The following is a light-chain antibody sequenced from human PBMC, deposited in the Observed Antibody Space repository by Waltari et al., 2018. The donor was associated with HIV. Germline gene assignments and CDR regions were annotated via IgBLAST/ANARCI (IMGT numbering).Light chain of an antibody. CDR3: QQRRNWPKT. CDR1: QSVSSY. CDR2: DAS. J-gene: IGKJ1*01. Sequence: EIVLTQSPATLSLSPGERATLSCRASQSVSSYLAWYQQKPGQAPRLLIYDASNRATGIPARFSGSGSGTDFTFTISSLESEDFAVYYCQQRRNWPKTFGQGTKVEIK. V-gene: IGKV3-11*01.